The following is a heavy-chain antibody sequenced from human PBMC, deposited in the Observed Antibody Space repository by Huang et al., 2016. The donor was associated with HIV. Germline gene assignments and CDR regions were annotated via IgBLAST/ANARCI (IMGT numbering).Heavy chain of an antibody. CDR1: TFTFGAYW. CDR2: IKQDENEK. V-gene: IGHV3-7*01. Sequence: VESGGRSVQPGGSIRLSCVGSTFTFGAYWMSWVREPPGKGLEWMANIKQDENEKYYVDSVKGRFNISRDNAKKVLFLEMYALRVEDTAIYFCATKTAGMDIWGQGTTVIVSS. J-gene: IGHJ6*02. CDR3: ATKTAGMDI.